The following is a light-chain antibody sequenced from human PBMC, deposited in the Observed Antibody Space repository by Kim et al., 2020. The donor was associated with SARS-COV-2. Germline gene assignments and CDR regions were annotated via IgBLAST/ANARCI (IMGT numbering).Light chain of an antibody. CDR3: QSYDNYNQV. CDR2: EDN. CDR1: SGSIASNY. J-gene: IGLJ3*02. Sequence: NFMLTQPHSVSESPGKTVTISCTRSSGSIASNYVQWYQQRPGSSPTTVIYEDNQRPSGVPDRFSGSIDSSSNSASLTISGLKTEDEADYYCQSYDNYNQVFGGGTQLTVL. V-gene: IGLV6-57*01.